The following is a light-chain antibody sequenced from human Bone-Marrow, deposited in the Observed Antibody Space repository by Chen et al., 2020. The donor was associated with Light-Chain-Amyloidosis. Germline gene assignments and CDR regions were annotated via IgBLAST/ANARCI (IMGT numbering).Light chain of an antibody. J-gene: IGLJ2*01. CDR2: RDT. CDR3: QSADSSGTYEVI. Sequence: SYELTQPPSASGSPGQTARITCSGDDLPTKYAYWYQQQPGQAPVLVIHRDTERPAGISERFSGSSSGTTATLTISGVQAEDEADYHCQSADSSGTYEVIFGGGTKLTVL. V-gene: IGLV3-25*03. CDR1: DLPTKY.